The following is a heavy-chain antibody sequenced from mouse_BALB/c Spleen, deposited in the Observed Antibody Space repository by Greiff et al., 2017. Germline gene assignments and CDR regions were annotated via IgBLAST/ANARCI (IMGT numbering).Heavy chain of an antibody. CDR3: ARGGNAAMDY. V-gene: IGHV1S81*02. CDR1: GYTFTSYW. Sequence: VKLKQPGAELVKPGASVKLSCKASGYTFTSYWMHWVKQRPGQGLEWIGEINPSNGRTNYNEKFKSKATLTVDKSSSTAYMQLSSLTSEDSAVYYCARGGNAAMDYWGQGTSVTVSS. J-gene: IGHJ4*01. CDR2: INPSNGRT. D-gene: IGHD2-1*01.